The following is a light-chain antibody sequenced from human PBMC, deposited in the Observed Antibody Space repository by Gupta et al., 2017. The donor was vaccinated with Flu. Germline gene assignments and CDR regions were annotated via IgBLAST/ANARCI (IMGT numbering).Light chain of an antibody. CDR3: NARDTTDNNQEV. V-gene: IGLV3-19*01. J-gene: IGLJ2*01. Sequence: QTVRITCQGDSLRKSYEICYQQKPAQAPVLVIYDKNIRPSGTPDRVSGSSSGNTAALTITGAPAEEEADYYCNARDTTDNNQEVFGGGTKLTVL. CDR1: SLRKSY. CDR2: DKN.